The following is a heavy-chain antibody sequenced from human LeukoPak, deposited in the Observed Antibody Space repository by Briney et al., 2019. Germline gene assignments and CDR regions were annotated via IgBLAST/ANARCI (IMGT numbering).Heavy chain of an antibody. CDR1: GFIFSSYA. D-gene: IGHD3-9*01. CDR3: ARGEYDLLTGVYDTYGIDV. Sequence: PGRSLRPSCVASGFIFSSYALHWVRQAPGKGLEWVAVISYDGNYKYYADSVKGRFTISRDNSKNTLFLQMNSLRPEDTAVYYCARGEYDLLTGVYDTYGIDVWGQGTTVTVSS. CDR2: ISYDGNYK. V-gene: IGHV3-30-3*01. J-gene: IGHJ6*02.